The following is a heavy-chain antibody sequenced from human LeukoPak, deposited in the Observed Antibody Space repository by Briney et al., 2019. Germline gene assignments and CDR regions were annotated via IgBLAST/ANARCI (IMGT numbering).Heavy chain of an antibody. D-gene: IGHD1-26*01. CDR1: GFTFSDYY. V-gene: IGHV3-23*01. CDR3: AKGGTTWELPIRPLAG. CDR2: ISGSGDST. Sequence: AGGSLRLSCAASGFTFSDYYMSWVRQAPGKGLEWVSAISGSGDSTYYADSVKGRFTISRDNSKNTLYLQLNSLRVEDTAVYYCAKGGTTWELPIRPLAGWGQGTLVTVSS. J-gene: IGHJ4*02.